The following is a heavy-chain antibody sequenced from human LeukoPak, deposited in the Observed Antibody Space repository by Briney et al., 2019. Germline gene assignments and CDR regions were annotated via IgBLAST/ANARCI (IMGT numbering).Heavy chain of an antibody. CDR3: ARLATHPFGGYDYYYMDV. Sequence: SETLSLTCTVSGGSISSYYWSWIRRPPGKGLEWIGYIYTSGSTNYNPSLKSRVTISVDTSKNQFSLKLSSVAAADTAVYYCARLATHPFGGYDYYYMDVWGKGTTVTVSS. CDR1: GGSISSYY. CDR2: IYTSGST. V-gene: IGHV4-4*09. D-gene: IGHD4-23*01. J-gene: IGHJ6*03.